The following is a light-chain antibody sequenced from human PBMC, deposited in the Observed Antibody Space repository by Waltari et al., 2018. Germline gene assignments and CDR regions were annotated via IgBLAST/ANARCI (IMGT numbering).Light chain of an antibody. J-gene: IGKJ1*01. V-gene: IGKV4-1*01. Sequence: DIVMTQSPDSLAVSLGARATINCKSSQSVLHSSNNKNYLAWYQQKPGQPPKLLIYWASTRESGVPDRFSGSGSGTDFTLTISSLQAEDVAVYYCQQYYSTCQFGQGTKVEIK. CDR2: WAS. CDR1: QSVLHSSNNKNY. CDR3: QQYYSTCQ.